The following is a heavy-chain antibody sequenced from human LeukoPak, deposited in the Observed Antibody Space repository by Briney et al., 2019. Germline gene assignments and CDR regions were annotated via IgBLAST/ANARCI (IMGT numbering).Heavy chain of an antibody. D-gene: IGHD3-16*02. CDR3: ARARGYDYVWGSYRSASYYFDY. J-gene: IGHJ4*02. CDR2: INHSGST. Sequence: PSETLSLTCAVYGGSFSGYYWSWIRQPPGKGLEWIGEINHSGSTNYNPSLKSRVTISVDTSKNQFSLKLSSVTAADTAVYYCARARGYDYVWGSYRSASYYFDYWGQGTLVTVSS. V-gene: IGHV4-34*01. CDR1: GGSFSGYY.